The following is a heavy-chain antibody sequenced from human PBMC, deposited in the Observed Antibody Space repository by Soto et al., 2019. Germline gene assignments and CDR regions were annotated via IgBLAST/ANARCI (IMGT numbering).Heavy chain of an antibody. Sequence: GGSLRLSCAASGFTFSSYAMHWVRQAPGKGLEWVAVISYDGSNKYYADSVKGRFTISRDNSKNTLYLQMNSLRAEDTAVYYCAREGDLSIRWARTKESKRGWFDYWGQGTLVTVSS. V-gene: IGHV3-30-3*01. CDR1: GFTFSSYA. CDR2: ISYDGSNK. CDR3: AREGDLSIRWARTKESKRGWFDY. D-gene: IGHD4-17*01. J-gene: IGHJ4*02.